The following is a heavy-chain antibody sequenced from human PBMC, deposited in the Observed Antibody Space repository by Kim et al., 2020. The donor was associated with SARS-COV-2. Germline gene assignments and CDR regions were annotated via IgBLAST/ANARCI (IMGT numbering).Heavy chain of an antibody. D-gene: IGHD1-26*01. CDR3: TNPAGG. J-gene: IGHJ4*02. V-gene: IGHV3-74*01. Sequence: EGSTTYSADYVKGRFTVSRDNGKNTLYLQMNSLRAEDSAVYYCTNPAGGWGQGTLVTVSS. CDR2: EGSTT.